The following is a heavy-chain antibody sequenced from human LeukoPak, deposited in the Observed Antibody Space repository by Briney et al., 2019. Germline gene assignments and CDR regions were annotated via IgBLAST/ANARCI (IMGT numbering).Heavy chain of an antibody. CDR2: ISGSGGST. Sequence: GGSLRLSCAASGFTFSSYAMSWVRQAPGKGLEWVSAISGSGGSTYYADSVRGRFTISRDNSKNTLYLQMNSLRAEDTAVYYCAKGLYSSGWYYFDYWGQGTLVTVSS. D-gene: IGHD6-19*01. V-gene: IGHV3-23*01. CDR1: GFTFSSYA. CDR3: AKGLYSSGWYYFDY. J-gene: IGHJ4*02.